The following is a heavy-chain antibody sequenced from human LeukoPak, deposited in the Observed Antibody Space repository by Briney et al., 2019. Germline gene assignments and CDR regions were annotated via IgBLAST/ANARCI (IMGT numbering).Heavy chain of an antibody. Sequence: GGSLRLSCAASGFTFSSYWMHWVRQAPGKGLVWVSRINSDGSSTSYADSVRGRFTISRDNAKNTLYLQMNSLRAEDTAVYYCARGTWYSGTQGDAFDIWGQGTMVTVSS. CDR3: ARGTWYSGTQGDAFDI. CDR1: GFTFSSYW. D-gene: IGHD1-26*01. V-gene: IGHV3-74*01. CDR2: INSDGSST. J-gene: IGHJ3*02.